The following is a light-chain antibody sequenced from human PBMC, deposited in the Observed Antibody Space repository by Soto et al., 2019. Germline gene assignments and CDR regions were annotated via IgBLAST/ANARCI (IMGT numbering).Light chain of an antibody. CDR3: QQYNNWPPGT. Sequence: ASTGDRVTIICRATQTIYSYLAWYQQKPGKPPNLLIYAASTLQSGVPSRFNGSGSGTDFTLTITALQSEDSAVYYCQQYNNWPPGTFGQGTKVDIK. CDR2: AAS. CDR1: QTIYSY. J-gene: IGKJ1*01. V-gene: IGKV1-8*01.